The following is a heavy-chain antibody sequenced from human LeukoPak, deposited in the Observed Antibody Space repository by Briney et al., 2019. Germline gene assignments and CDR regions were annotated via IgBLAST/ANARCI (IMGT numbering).Heavy chain of an antibody. CDR3: ARDGPRWLQTDHASDI. V-gene: IGHV4-61*02. CDR2: VYSSGST. J-gene: IGHJ3*02. CDR1: GGSISSGSHY. Sequence: SESLSLTCTVSGGSISSGSHYWTWIRQPAGQGLEYILRVYSSGSTDSNPSLSSRLTMSVDTSKNQLSLKLTSVTAADTAVYYCARDGPRWLQTDHASDIWGQGTMVTVSS. D-gene: IGHD5-24*01.